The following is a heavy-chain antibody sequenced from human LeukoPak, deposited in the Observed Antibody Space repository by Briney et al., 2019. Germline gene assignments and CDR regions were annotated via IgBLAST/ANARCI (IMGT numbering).Heavy chain of an antibody. Sequence: GESLKISCKGSGYSFTSYWIGWVRQMPGKGLEWMGIIHLSDSDTRYSPSFQGQVTISADKSISIAYLQWSSLQASDTAIYYCAGARHGNTFWASWGQGTLVTVSS. CDR2: IHLSDSDT. CDR3: AGARHGNTFWAS. J-gene: IGHJ5*02. V-gene: IGHV5-51*01. CDR1: GYSFTSYW. D-gene: IGHD3-3*01.